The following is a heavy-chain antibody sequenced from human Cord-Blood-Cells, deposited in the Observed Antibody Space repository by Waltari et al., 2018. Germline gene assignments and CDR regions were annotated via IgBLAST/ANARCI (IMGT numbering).Heavy chain of an antibody. CDR2: IWYDGSNK. J-gene: IGHJ2*01. CDR1: GFTFSSYG. CDR3: ARAEYWYFDL. V-gene: IGHV3-33*01. Sequence: QVQRVESGGGVVQPGRSLRLSCAASGFTFSSYGMHWVRQAPGKGLEWVAVIWYDGSNKYDADSVKGRFTISRDNSKNTLYLQMNSLRAEDTAVYYCARAEYWYFDLWGRGTLVTVSS.